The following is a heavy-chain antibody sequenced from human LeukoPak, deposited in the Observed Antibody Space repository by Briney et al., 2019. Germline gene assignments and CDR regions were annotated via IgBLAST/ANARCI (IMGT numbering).Heavy chain of an antibody. D-gene: IGHD1-26*01. V-gene: IGHV3-21*01. CDR1: GFTFSSYS. CDR3: AGIVGEGDY. CDR2: ISSSSSYI. J-gene: IGHJ4*02. Sequence: GGSLRLSCAASGFTFSSYSMNWVRQAPGKGLEWVSSISSSSSYIYYADSMKGRFTISRDNAKNSLYLRMNSLRAEDTAVYYCAGIVGEGDYWGQGTLVTVSS.